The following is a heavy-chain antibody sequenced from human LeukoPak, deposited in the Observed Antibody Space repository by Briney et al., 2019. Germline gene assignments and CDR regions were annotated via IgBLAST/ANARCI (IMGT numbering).Heavy chain of an antibody. Sequence: SETLSLTCTVSGGSISSYYWSWIRQPPGKGLEWIGYIYYSGSTNYNPSLKSRVTISVDTSKNQFSLKLSSVTAADTAVYYCARERHWEYASQIDYWGQGTLVTVSS. CDR3: ARERHWEYASQIDY. J-gene: IGHJ4*02. CDR1: GGSISSYY. CDR2: IYYSGST. V-gene: IGHV4-59*01. D-gene: IGHD2-2*01.